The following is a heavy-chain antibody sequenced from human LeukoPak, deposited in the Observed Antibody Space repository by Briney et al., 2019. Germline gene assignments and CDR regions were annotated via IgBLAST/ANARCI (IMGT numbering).Heavy chain of an antibody. Sequence: PSETLSLTCTVSGGSISSYYWSWIRQPAGKGLEWIGRIYTSGSTNYNPSLKSRVTMSVDTSKNQFSLKLSSVTAADTAVYYCARGLEPGYPDYYYYGMDVWGQGTTVTVSS. CDR3: ARGLEPGYPDYYYYGMDV. D-gene: IGHD5-18*01. CDR2: IYTSGST. CDR1: GGSISSYY. V-gene: IGHV4-4*07. J-gene: IGHJ6*02.